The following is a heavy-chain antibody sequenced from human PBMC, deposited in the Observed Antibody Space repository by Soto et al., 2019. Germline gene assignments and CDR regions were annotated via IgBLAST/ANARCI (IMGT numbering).Heavy chain of an antibody. CDR1: GGTIRSGGYY. Sequence: PXPTLWLPCIVCGGTIRSGGYYWSCIRQNPRRGLEWIGNIYYSGNTYYNPPLKSRLTISVDTSKNQFSLNPSSVTAADTAVYYCARDRLMATAGTARHYAGLDVWGQGTTVSVSS. CDR2: IYYSGNT. V-gene: IGHV4-31*03. J-gene: IGHJ6*02. CDR3: ARDRLMATAGTARHYAGLDV. D-gene: IGHD5-18*01.